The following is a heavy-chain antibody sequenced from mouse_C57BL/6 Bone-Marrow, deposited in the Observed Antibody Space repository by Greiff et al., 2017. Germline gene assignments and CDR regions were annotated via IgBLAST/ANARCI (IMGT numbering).Heavy chain of an antibody. CDR2: IYPSSGNT. J-gene: IGHJ4*01. V-gene: IGHV1-81*01. CDR1: GYTFTSYG. D-gene: IGHD1-1*01. Sequence: VQLQQSGAELARPGASVKLSCKASGYTFTSYGISWVKQRTGQGLEWIGEIYPSSGNTYYNEKFKGKATLTADKSSSTAYMELRSLTSEDSAVXFCASPYGSSHPHWGQGTSVTVSS. CDR3: ASPYGSSHPH.